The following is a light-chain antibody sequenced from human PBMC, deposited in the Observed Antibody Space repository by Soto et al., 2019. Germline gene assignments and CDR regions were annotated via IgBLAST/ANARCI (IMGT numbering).Light chain of an antibody. Sequence: QSVLTQPPSASGTPGQRVTFSCSGSSSNIGSNTVTWYQQLPGTAPKLLSYSNNQRPSGVPDRFSGSKSVTSASLAISGLQSEDEADYYCAAWDDSLTGPVFGGGTKVTVL. CDR2: SNN. J-gene: IGLJ2*01. CDR1: SSNIGSNT. CDR3: AAWDDSLTGPV. V-gene: IGLV1-44*01.